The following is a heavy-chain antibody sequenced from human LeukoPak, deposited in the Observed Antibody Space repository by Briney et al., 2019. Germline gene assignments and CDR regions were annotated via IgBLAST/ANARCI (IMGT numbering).Heavy chain of an antibody. V-gene: IGHV1-2*02. J-gene: IGHJ4*02. Sequence: ASVKVSCKTSGYTFTGYYIHWVRQAPGQGLEWMGWINPNSGDTNYAQKFQGRVTMTGDTSINTGYMELTRLTFDDTAVYYCARGASRSFDYWGQGTLVTVSS. CDR3: ARGASRSFDY. CDR1: GYTFTGYY. CDR2: INPNSGDT.